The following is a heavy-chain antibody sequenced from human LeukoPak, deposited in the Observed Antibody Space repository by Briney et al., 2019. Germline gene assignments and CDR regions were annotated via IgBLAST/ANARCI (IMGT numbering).Heavy chain of an antibody. D-gene: IGHD3-9*01. CDR1: GGSISSSSYY. CDR3: ARDLSLDILTGYSDY. CDR2: IYYSGST. V-gene: IGHV4-39*07. Sequence: SETLSLTCTVSGGSISSSSYYWGWIRQPPGRGLEWIGSIYYSGSTYYNPSLKSRVTISVDTSKNQFSLKLSSVTAADTAVYYCARDLSLDILTGYSDYWGQGTLVTVSS. J-gene: IGHJ4*02.